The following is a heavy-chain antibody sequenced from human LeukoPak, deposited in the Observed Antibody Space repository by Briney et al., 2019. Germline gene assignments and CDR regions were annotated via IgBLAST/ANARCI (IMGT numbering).Heavy chain of an antibody. J-gene: IGHJ4*02. CDR2: IFPGDSDT. CDR3: ARHLVVDSHSVMDY. CDR1: GYSFSTYW. V-gene: IGHV5-51*01. D-gene: IGHD2-15*01. Sequence: GESLKISCKGSGYSFSTYWIGWVRQMPGKGLEWMGIIFPGDSDTRYSPSFQGQVTISADKSISTAYLQWSSLKASDTAMYYCARHLVVDSHSVMDYWGQGTLVTVSS.